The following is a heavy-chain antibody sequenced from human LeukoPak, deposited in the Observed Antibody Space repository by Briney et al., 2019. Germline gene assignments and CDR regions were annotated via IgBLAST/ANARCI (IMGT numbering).Heavy chain of an antibody. V-gene: IGHV4-34*01. CDR2: INHSGST. CDR3: ARHPTHYDILTGYFSRRHQTGSFDY. D-gene: IGHD3-9*01. Sequence: PSETLSLTGAVYGGSFSGYYWSWIRQPPGKGLEWIGEINHSGSTNYNPSLKSRVTISVDTSKNQFSLKLSSVTAADTAVYYCARHPTHYDILTGYFSRRHQTGSFDYWGQGTLVTVSS. CDR1: GGSFSGYY. J-gene: IGHJ4*02.